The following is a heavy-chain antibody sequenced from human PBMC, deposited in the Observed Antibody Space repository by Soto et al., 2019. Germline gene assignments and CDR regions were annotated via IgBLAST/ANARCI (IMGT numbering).Heavy chain of an antibody. CDR3: ARGGHRYSYGELDY. Sequence: SVKVSCKASGGTFSSYAISWVRQAPGQGLEWMGGIIPIFGTANYAQKFQGRVTITADESTSTAYMELSSLRSEDTAVYYCARGGHRYSYGELDYWGQGTLVTVSS. V-gene: IGHV1-69*13. CDR2: IIPIFGTA. J-gene: IGHJ4*02. D-gene: IGHD5-18*01. CDR1: GGTFSSYA.